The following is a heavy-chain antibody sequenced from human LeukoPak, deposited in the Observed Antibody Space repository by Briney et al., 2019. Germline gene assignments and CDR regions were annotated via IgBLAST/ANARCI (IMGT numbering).Heavy chain of an antibody. D-gene: IGHD5-24*01. Sequence: GSLRLSCAASGFAISSKYMNWVRQAPGKGLEWVTVVYLDGRADYADSVKGRFTISSDNSKNTVYLQMNSLKDEDTAVYYCARDAETSLANWGQGTLVTVSP. J-gene: IGHJ4*02. CDR3: ARDAETSLAN. CDR2: VYLDGRA. V-gene: IGHV3-66*01. CDR1: GFAISSKY.